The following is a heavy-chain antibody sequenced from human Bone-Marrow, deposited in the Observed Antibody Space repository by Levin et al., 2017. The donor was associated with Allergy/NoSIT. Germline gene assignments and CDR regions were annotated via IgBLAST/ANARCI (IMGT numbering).Heavy chain of an antibody. CDR3: ARVGYNSAQRHFQY. CDR1: GYTFTDQY. J-gene: IGHJ1*01. V-gene: IGHV1-2*02. Sequence: ASVKVSCKASGYTFTDQYIHWVRQAPGEGLEWMGCVNPKSGATYYAHTLQGRVTMTRDTATNTDFMELSGLKSDDSAVYFCARVGYNSAQRHFQYWGQGTLVTVSS. CDR2: VNPKSGAT. D-gene: IGHD5-24*01.